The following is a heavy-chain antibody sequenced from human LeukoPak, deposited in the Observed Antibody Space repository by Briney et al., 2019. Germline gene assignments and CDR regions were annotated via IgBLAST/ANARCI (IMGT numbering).Heavy chain of an antibody. CDR2: VNNDGSGT. Sequence: PGGSLRISCAASGFSFSGYWMHWVRQAPGKGLVWVSHVNNDGSGTTYADSMKGRFTISRDNAKNTVDLQMNSLRAEDTAVYYCARGGWGTEIDYLGQGTLVTVSA. D-gene: IGHD1-7*01. CDR3: ARGGWGTEIDY. V-gene: IGHV3-74*01. CDR1: GFSFSGYW. J-gene: IGHJ4*02.